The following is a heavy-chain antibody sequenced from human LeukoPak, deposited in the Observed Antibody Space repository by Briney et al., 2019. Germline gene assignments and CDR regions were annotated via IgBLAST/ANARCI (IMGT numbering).Heavy chain of an antibody. CDR2: IYYSGST. CDR1: GGSISSSSYY. D-gene: IGHD6-13*01. V-gene: IGHV4-39*01. CDR3: ARTNSSSWYSLPFDAFHI. Sequence: PSETLSLTCTVSGGSISSSSYYWGWIRQPPGKGLEWIGSIYYSGSTYYNPSLKSRVTISVDTSKNQFSLKLSSVTAADTAVYYCARTNSSSWYSLPFDAFHIWGQGTMVTVSS. J-gene: IGHJ3*02.